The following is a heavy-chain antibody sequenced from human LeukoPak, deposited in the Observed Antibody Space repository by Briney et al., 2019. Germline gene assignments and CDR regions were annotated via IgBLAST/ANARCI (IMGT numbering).Heavy chain of an antibody. J-gene: IGHJ5*02. CDR1: GFIVSSYW. D-gene: IGHD2-15*01. CDR2: INQAGSEK. CDR3: ARVVVGVTNRFDP. Sequence: GPSLRLSWAASGFIVSSYWMSWVRQAAGKWRGWVANINQAGSEKYYVASVKGRFTISRDNAKNSLFLQMNSLRAEDTAVYFCARVVVGVTNRFDPWGQGTLVIVSS. V-gene: IGHV3-7*05.